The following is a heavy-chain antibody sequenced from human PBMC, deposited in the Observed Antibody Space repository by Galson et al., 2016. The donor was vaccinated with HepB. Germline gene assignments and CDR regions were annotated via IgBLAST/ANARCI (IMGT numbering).Heavy chain of an antibody. CDR3: ARGCGGNTCYSSLLLGGFAYYFDY. V-gene: IGHV5-51*01. Sequence: QSGAEVKKPGESLKISCKGSGYILSSYWIGWVRQMPGKGLEWMGIIYAGDSDTRYSPSFQGQVTISVDKSIDTAYLQWSSLKASDTAMYYCARGCGGNTCYSSLLLGGFAYYFDYWGQGTLVTVSS. J-gene: IGHJ4*02. CDR2: IYAGDSDT. CDR1: GYILSSYW. D-gene: IGHD2-15*01.